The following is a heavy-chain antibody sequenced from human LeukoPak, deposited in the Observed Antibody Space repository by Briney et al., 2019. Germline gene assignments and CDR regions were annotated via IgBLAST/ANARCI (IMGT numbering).Heavy chain of an antibody. J-gene: IGHJ3*02. CDR3: ARLLYSSGWYSAFDI. V-gene: IGHV4-39*01. D-gene: IGHD6-19*01. CDR2: IYYSGTT. Sequence: PSETLSLTCTVSGGSISSGNYHWGWIRQPPGKGLEWIGSIYYSGTTYYNPPLKSRVTISVDTSKNQFSLRLSSVTAADTAVYYCARLLYSSGWYSAFDIWGQGTMVTVSS. CDR1: GGSISSGNYH.